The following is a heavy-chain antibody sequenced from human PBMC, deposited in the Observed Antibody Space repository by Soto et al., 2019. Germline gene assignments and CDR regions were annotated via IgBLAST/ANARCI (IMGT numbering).Heavy chain of an antibody. CDR1: GGTFSSYA. D-gene: IGHD3-10*01. V-gene: IGHV1-69*01. CDR2: IIPIFGTA. Sequence: QVQLVQSGAEVKKPGSSVKVSCKASGGTFSSYAISWVRQAPGQGLEWMGGIIPIFGTANYAQKFQGRVTITADESTSTDYMELSSLRSEDTAVDYCASKPLRYYYGSGSYYSDYYYYGMDVWGQGTTVTVSS. J-gene: IGHJ6*02. CDR3: ASKPLRYYYGSGSYYSDYYYYGMDV.